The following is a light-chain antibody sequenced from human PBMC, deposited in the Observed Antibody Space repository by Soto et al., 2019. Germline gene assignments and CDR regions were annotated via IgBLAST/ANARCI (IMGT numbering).Light chain of an antibody. Sequence: QSVLTQPPSASGTPGQRVXISCSGSSSNIGSKYVFWYQQLPGTAPKLLIYKNNQRPSGVPDRFSGSKSGTSASLAISGLRSEDEADYYCAAWDNSLSARLFGGGTKVTVL. CDR3: AAWDNSLSARL. V-gene: IGLV1-47*01. CDR1: SSNIGSKY. J-gene: IGLJ3*02. CDR2: KNN.